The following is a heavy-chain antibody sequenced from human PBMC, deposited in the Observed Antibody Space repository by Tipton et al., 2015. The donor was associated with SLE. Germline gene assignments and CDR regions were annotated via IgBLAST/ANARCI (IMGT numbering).Heavy chain of an antibody. V-gene: IGHV4-34*01. CDR3: AREAQAVAPDY. J-gene: IGHJ4*02. CDR2: INHSGST. Sequence: TLSLTCAVYGGSFSGYYWSWIRQPPGKGLEWIGEINHSGSTNYNPSLKSRVTISVDTSKNQFSLKLSSVTAAGTAVYYCAREAQAVAPDYWGQGTLVTVSS. CDR1: GGSFSGYY. D-gene: IGHD6-19*01.